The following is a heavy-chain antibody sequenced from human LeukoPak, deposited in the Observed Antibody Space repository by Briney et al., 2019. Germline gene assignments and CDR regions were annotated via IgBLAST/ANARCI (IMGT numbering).Heavy chain of an antibody. CDR2: ISSSSSYI. CDR3: ASLSGYAWVFDY. CDR1: GFTFISYS. Sequence: GSLSLSCAASGFTFISYSMNWVRQAPGKGLEWVSSISSSSSYIYYADSVKGRFTISRDNAKNSLYLQMNSLRAEDTAVYYCASLSGYAWVFDYWGQGTLGTVSS. D-gene: IGHD5-12*01. J-gene: IGHJ4*02. V-gene: IGHV3-21*01.